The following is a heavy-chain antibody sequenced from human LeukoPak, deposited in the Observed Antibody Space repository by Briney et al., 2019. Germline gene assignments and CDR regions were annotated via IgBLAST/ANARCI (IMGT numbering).Heavy chain of an antibody. CDR1: GFTFSTYW. D-gene: IGHD6-6*01. V-gene: IGHV3-74*01. J-gene: IGHJ4*02. Sequence: PGGSLRLPCAASGFTFSTYWMHWVRQAPGKGLVWVSRIDSDGSETSYAGSVKGRFTISRDNAKNTVYLQMNSLRVEDTAVYYCVSSMYSSSTFWGQGTLVTVSS. CDR2: IDSDGSET. CDR3: VSSMYSSSTF.